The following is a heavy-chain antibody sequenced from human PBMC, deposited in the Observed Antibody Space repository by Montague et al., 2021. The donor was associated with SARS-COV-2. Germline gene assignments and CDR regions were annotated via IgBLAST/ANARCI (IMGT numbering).Heavy chain of an antibody. Sequence: SETLSLTCSVSGGSISSSNYYWGWIRQPPGKGIEWIGSIYYGGSTYYNPSLKSRFTIPVDSSKNHFSLNLTSVTAADTAVYYCARHKDVRGWYEDAFDVWGPGTTVIVSS. D-gene: IGHD6-19*01. V-gene: IGHV4-39*02. CDR2: IYYGGST. CDR3: ARHKDVRGWYEDAFDV. J-gene: IGHJ3*01. CDR1: GGSISSSNYY.